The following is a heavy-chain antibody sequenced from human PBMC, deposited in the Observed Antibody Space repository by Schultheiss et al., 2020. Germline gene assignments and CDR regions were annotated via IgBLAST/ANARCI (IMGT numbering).Heavy chain of an antibody. CDR2: ISYDGSNK. V-gene: IGHV3-30*03. Sequence: GESLKISCAASGFTFSTYGMHWVRQAPGKGLEWVAVISYDGSNKYYADSVKGRFTISRDNSRNTLYLQMNSLRAEETAVYYCARDPYSSGMDYFDYWGQGTLVTVSS. D-gene: IGHD6-19*01. J-gene: IGHJ4*02. CDR3: ARDPYSSGMDYFDY. CDR1: GFTFSTYG.